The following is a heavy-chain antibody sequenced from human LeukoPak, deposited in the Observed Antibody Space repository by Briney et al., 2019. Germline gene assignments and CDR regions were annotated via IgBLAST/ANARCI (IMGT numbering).Heavy chain of an antibody. CDR3: ARDVYDDGYYYMDV. J-gene: IGHJ6*03. D-gene: IGHD3-3*01. CDR2: IYTSGST. V-gene: IGHV4-4*07. Sequence: SETLSLTCTVSGGSISSYYWSWIRQPAGEGLEWIGRIYTSGSTNYNPSLKSRVTMSVDTSKNQFSLKLSSVTAADTAVYYCARDVYDDGYYYMDVWGKGTTVTVSS. CDR1: GGSISSYY.